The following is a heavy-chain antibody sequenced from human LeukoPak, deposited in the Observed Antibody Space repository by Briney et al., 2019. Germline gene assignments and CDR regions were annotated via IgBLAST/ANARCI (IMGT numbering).Heavy chain of an antibody. V-gene: IGHV3-7*01. CDR3: ARAELSGYYSYYFDY. CDR2: IKQDGSEK. Sequence: PGGSLRLSCAASGFTFSSYWMSWVRQAPGKGLEWVANIKQDGSEKYYVDSVKGRFTISRDNAKNSLYLQMNSLRAEDTAVYYCARAELSGYYSYYFDYWGQGTPVTVSS. D-gene: IGHD3-22*01. J-gene: IGHJ4*02. CDR1: GFTFSSYW.